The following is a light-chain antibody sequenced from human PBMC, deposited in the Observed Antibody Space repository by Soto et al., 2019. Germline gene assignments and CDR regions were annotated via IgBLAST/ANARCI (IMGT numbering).Light chain of an antibody. CDR3: QQYNSYSRT. Sequence: DIQMTQSPSTLSASVGDRVTITCRASQSISNWLAWYQQKPGKAPKLLIYDASILESGVPSRFSGSGSGTEFTLTISSLQPDDFATYYCQQYNSYSRTFGQGTKVDI. J-gene: IGKJ1*01. CDR2: DAS. V-gene: IGKV1-5*01. CDR1: QSISNW.